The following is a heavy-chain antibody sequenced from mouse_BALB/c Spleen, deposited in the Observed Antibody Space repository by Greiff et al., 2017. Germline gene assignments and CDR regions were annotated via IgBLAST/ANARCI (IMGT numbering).Heavy chain of an antibody. CDR1: GYSITSDYA. CDR2: ISYSGST. CDR3: ARRWLREGYWYFDV. D-gene: IGHD2-2*01. V-gene: IGHV3-2*02. Sequence: EVQLQQSGPGLVKPSQSLSLTCTVTGYSITSDYAWNWIRQFPGNKLEWMGYISYSGSTSYNPSLKSRISITRDTSKNQFFLQLNSVTTEDTATYYCARRWLREGYWYFDVWGAGTTVTVSS. J-gene: IGHJ1*01.